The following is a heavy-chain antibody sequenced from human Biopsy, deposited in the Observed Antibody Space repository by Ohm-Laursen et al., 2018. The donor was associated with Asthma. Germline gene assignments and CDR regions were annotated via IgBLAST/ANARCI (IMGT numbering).Heavy chain of an antibody. J-gene: IGHJ4*02. V-gene: IGHV3-48*02. CDR3: ARFKRGYSYGYAGVFDY. CDR2: ISSSSSTI. CDR1: GFTFSSYS. Sequence: SLRPSCTASGFTFSSYSMNWIRQAPGKGLEWVSYISSSSSTIYYADSVKGRFTISRDNAKNSLYLQMNSLRDEDTAVYYCARFKRGYSYGYAGVFDYWGQGTLVTVSS. D-gene: IGHD5-18*01.